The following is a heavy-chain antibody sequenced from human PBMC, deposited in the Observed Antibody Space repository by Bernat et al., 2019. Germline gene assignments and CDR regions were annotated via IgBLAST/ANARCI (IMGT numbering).Heavy chain of an antibody. J-gene: IGHJ4*02. CDR2: IDWDDDK. CDR3: ARTALHLGELSPEYYFDY. D-gene: IGHD3-16*02. CDR1: GFSLSTSGMR. Sequence: QVTLKESGPALVKPTQTLTLTCTFSGFSLSTSGMRVSWIRQPPGKALEWLARIDWDDDKFYSTSLKTRLTISKDTSKNQVVLTMTNMDPVDTATYYCARTALHLGELSPEYYFDYWGQGTLVTVSS. V-gene: IGHV2-70*04.